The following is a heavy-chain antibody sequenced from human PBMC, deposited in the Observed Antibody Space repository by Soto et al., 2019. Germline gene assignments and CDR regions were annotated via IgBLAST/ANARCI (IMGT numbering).Heavy chain of an antibody. CDR3: ATDRELLWFGELLSVYYYGMDV. J-gene: IGHJ6*02. CDR2: INPNSGGT. D-gene: IGHD3-10*01. Sequence: ASVKVSCKASGYTFTGYYMHWGRQAPGQGLEGMGWINPNSGGTNYAQKSQGRVTMTRDTSISTAYMELSRLRSDATAVYYCATDRELLWFGELLSVYYYGMDVWGQGTTVTVSS. CDR1: GYTFTGYY. V-gene: IGHV1-2*02.